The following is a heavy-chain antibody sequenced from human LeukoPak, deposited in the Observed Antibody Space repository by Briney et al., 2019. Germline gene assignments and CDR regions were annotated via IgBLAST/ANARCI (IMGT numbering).Heavy chain of an antibody. CDR2: ISYDGSNK. V-gene: IGHV3-30*04. CDR1: GFTFSSYA. Sequence: PGGSLRLSCAASGFTFSSYAMHWVRQAPGKGLEWVAVISYDGSNKYYADSVKGRFTISRDNSKNTLYPQMNSLRAEDTAVYYCARDSGWYLDYWGQGTLVTVSS. D-gene: IGHD6-19*01. CDR3: ARDSGWYLDY. J-gene: IGHJ4*02.